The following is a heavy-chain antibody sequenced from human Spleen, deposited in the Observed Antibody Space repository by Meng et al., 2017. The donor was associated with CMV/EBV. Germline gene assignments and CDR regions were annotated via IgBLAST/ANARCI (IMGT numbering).Heavy chain of an antibody. CDR1: GYTFTSYD. CDR2: MNPNSGNT. J-gene: IGHJ6*02. Sequence: ASVKVSCKASGYTFTSYDINWVRQATGQGLEWMGWMNPNSGNTGYAQKFQGRVTITRNTSISTAYMELSILRSEDTAVYYCARIKGNDFWSGSHYYYGMDVWGQGTTVTVSS. CDR3: ARIKGNDFWSGSHYYYGMDV. D-gene: IGHD3-3*01. V-gene: IGHV1-8*03.